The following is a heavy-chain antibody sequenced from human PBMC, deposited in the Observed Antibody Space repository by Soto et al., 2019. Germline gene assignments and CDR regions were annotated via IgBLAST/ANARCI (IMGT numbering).Heavy chain of an antibody. CDR1: GFTFGSYA. Sequence: GGSLRLSCAASGFTFGSYAMTWVRQAPGKGLERVAGLCGSGGRTHYADSVRGRFTISRDNSKNTLDLQMNSPRAEDTAVYYCAKGRYSYDSSGHDYWGLGTLVTVSS. J-gene: IGHJ4*02. CDR2: LCGSGGRT. CDR3: AKGRYSYDSSGHDY. V-gene: IGHV3-23*01. D-gene: IGHD3-22*01.